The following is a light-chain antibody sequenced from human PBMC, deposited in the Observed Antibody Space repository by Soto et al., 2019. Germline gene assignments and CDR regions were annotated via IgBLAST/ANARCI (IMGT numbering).Light chain of an antibody. V-gene: IGKV3-20*01. CDR2: AAS. CDR1: QYVAMNY. Sequence: ENVLTQSPGTLSLSPGERATLSCRASQYVAMNYLAWYQRKPGQAPRLLIYAASSRATGIPDRFSGSGSGTDFTLTISRLEPEDFAVYYCQQYGAAPYTFGQGTKLEVK. J-gene: IGKJ2*01. CDR3: QQYGAAPYT.